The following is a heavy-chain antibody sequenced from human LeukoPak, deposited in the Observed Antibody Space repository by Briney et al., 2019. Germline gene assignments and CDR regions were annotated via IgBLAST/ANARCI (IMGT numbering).Heavy chain of an antibody. V-gene: IGHV4-4*07. CDR2: IYTSGST. CDR1: GGFIISYY. Sequence: PSETLSLTCTVSGGFIISYYWSWIRQPAGKGLEWIGRIYTSGSTNYNPSLKSRVTMSVDTPKNQFSLKLSSVTAADTAVYYCARVTDPRYNWFDPWGQGTLVTVSS. CDR3: ARVTDPRYNWFDP. J-gene: IGHJ5*02. D-gene: IGHD2-21*02.